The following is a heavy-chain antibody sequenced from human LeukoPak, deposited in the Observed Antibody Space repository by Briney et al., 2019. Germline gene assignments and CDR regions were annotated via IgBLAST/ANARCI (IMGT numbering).Heavy chain of an antibody. CDR1: EFTFSSYG. J-gene: IGHJ3*02. D-gene: IGHD1-26*01. CDR3: ARGGSYLSAFDI. Sequence: GGSLRLSCAASEFTFSSYGMHWVRQAPGKGLEWVAFIWYDGSNKYYADSVKGRFTISRDNSKNTLYLQMNSLRAEDTAVYYCARGGSYLSAFDIWGQGTMVTVSS. CDR2: IWYDGSNK. V-gene: IGHV3-30*02.